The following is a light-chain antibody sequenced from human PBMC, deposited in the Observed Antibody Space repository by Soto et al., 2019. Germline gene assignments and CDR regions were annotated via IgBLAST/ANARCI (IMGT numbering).Light chain of an antibody. CDR1: QSVSSN. CDR3: QQRSNWPLT. V-gene: IGKV3-11*01. J-gene: IGKJ4*01. CDR2: GAS. Sequence: EIVLTQSPGTLSLSPGERATLSFRASQSVSSNLAWYQQKPGQAPRLLIYGASTRATGIPARFSGSGSGTDFTLTISSLEPEDFAVYYCQQRSNWPLTFGGGTKVDIK.